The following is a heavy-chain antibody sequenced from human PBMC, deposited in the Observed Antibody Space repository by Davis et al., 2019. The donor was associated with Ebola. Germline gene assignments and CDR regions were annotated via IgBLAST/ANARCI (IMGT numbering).Heavy chain of an antibody. V-gene: IGHV3-21*01. D-gene: IGHD6-19*01. Sequence: GGSLRLSCAASGFTFSSYSMNWVRQAPGKGLEWVSSISSSSSYIYYADSVKGRFTISRDNPRNSLYLQMDNLRVEDTALYYCARGDLAVAGYGLDVWGQGTTVTVSS. J-gene: IGHJ6*02. CDR2: ISSSSSYI. CDR3: ARGDLAVAGYGLDV. CDR1: GFTFSSYS.